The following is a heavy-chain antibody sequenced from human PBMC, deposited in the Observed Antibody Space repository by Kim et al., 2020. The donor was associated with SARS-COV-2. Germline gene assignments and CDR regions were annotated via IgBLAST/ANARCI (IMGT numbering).Heavy chain of an antibody. V-gene: IGHV1-2*02. CDR3: ARDRADYVVDY. Sequence: TNYAQKFPGRVTMTRGTSISTAYMELSRLGSEDTAVYYCARDRADYVVDYWGQGTLVTVSS. CDR2: T. D-gene: IGHD4-17*01. J-gene: IGHJ4*02.